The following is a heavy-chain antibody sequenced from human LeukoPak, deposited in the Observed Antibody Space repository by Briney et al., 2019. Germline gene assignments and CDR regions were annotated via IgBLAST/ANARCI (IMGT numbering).Heavy chain of an antibody. CDR1: GFTFSNYW. Sequence: GGSLRLSCAASGFTFSNYWMSWVRQAPGKGLEWVANIKKDGGEKYYVDSVKGRFTISRDNAKNSLYVQMNSLRAEDTAVYYCVRDVYGAVPFEYWGQGTLVTVSS. V-gene: IGHV3-7*01. D-gene: IGHD4-17*01. J-gene: IGHJ4*02. CDR2: IKKDGGEK. CDR3: VRDVYGAVPFEY.